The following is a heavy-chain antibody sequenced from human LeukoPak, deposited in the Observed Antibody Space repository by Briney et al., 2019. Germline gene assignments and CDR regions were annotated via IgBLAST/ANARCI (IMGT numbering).Heavy chain of an antibody. V-gene: IGHV4-31*03. CDR3: ARVLRYFDWSPLFDY. D-gene: IGHD3-9*01. CDR1: GGSISSGGYY. Sequence: SQTLSLTCTVSGGSISSGGYYWSWIRQHXXXXLEWIGYIYYSGSTYYNPSLKSRVTISVDTSKNQFSLKLSSVTAADTAVYYCARVLRYFDWSPLFDYWGQGTLVTVSS. J-gene: IGHJ4*02. CDR2: IYYSGST.